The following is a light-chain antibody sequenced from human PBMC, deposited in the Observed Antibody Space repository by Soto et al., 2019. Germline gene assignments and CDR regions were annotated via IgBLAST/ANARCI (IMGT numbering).Light chain of an antibody. J-gene: IGLJ2*01. V-gene: IGLV1-47*01. CDR3: AAWDDSLSGVV. CDR1: SSNIGSNY. Sequence: QPVLTQPPSASGTPGQRVTISCSGSSSNIGSNYVFWYQHLPGTAPKLLIYRNNQRPSGVPDRFSGPKSGTSASLAISGLRSEDETDYYCAAWDDSLSGVVFGGGTKLTVL. CDR2: RNN.